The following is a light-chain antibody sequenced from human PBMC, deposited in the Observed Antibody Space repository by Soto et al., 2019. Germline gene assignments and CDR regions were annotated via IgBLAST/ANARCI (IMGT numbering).Light chain of an antibody. Sequence: QSALTQPASVSGSPGQSITISCTGTSSDVGGYKYVSWYQQHPGKDPKLMIYEVSNRPSGVSNRFSGSKSGNTASLTISGLQAEDEADYYCSSYTSRSTVIFGGGTKLTVL. V-gene: IGLV2-14*01. J-gene: IGLJ2*01. CDR3: SSYTSRSTVI. CDR2: EVS. CDR1: SSDVGGYKY.